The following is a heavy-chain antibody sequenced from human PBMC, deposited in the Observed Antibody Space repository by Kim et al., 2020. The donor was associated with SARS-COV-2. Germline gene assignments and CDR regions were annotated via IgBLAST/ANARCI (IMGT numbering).Heavy chain of an antibody. D-gene: IGHD3-3*02. Sequence: SETLSLTCTVSYASFTTYYWTWIRQPPGKGLEWIGKIYHDGSADYNPSLKSRITMSVDTSKNQFSLTLTSVTAAYTAVYYCAAFYYYNYMDVWAKGTPVTVSS. CDR3: AAFYYYNYMDV. CDR2: IYHDGSA. CDR1: YASFTTYY. J-gene: IGHJ6*03. V-gene: IGHV4-59*01.